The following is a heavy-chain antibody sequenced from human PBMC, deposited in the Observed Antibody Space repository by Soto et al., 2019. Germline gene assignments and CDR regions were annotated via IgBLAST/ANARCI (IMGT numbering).Heavy chain of an antibody. CDR2: IYYSGST. D-gene: IGHD6-6*01. CDR3: ARDLWIAARPGYYYYYGMDV. Sequence: SETLSLTCTVSGGSISSYYWSWIRQPPGKGLEWIGYIYYSGSTNYNPSLKSRVTISVDTSKNQFSLKLSSVTAADTAVYYCARDLWIAARPGYYYYYGMDVWGQGTTVTVSS. CDR1: GGSISSYY. V-gene: IGHV4-59*01. J-gene: IGHJ6*02.